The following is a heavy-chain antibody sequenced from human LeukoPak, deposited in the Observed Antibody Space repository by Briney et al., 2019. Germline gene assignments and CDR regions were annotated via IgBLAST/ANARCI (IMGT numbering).Heavy chain of an antibody. Sequence: ASVKVSCKASGYTFTSYDINWVRQATGQGLEWMGWMNPNSGNTGYAQKFQGRVTMTRNTSISTAYMELSSLRSEDTAVYYCARSPSTTVTSDFDYWGQGTLVTVSS. J-gene: IGHJ4*02. CDR3: ARSPSTTVTSDFDY. V-gene: IGHV1-8*01. CDR2: MNPNSGNT. D-gene: IGHD4-17*01. CDR1: GYTFTSYD.